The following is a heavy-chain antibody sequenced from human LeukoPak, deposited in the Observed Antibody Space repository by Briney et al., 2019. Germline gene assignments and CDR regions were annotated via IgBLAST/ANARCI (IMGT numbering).Heavy chain of an antibody. CDR3: ARDAESGSYFAFDI. J-gene: IGHJ3*02. V-gene: IGHV1-46*01. CDR1: GYTFTSYY. CDR2: INPSGGST. Sequence: WASLNISCKASGYTFTSYYMQWVRQDPGQGLEWMGIINPSGGSTSYAQKFQGRVTMTRDTSTSTVYMELSSLRSEDTAVYYCARDAESGSYFAFDIWGQGTMVTVSS. D-gene: IGHD1-26*01.